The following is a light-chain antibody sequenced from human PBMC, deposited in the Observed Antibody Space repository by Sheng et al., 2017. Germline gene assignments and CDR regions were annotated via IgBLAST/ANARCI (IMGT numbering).Light chain of an antibody. Sequence: AIRMTQSPSSFSASTGDRVTITCRASQGISSYLAWYQQKPGKAPKLLIYAASTLQSGVPSRFSGSGSGTDFTLTISCLQSEDFATYYCLQHNDYPLTFGGGTKVEI. CDR2: AAS. CDR1: QGISSY. CDR3: LQHNDYPLT. J-gene: IGKJ4*01. V-gene: IGKV1-8*01.